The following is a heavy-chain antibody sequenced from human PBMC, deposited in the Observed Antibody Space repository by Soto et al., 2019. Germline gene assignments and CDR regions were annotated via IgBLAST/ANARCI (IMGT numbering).Heavy chain of an antibody. J-gene: IGHJ6*03. Sequence: QVQLVQSGAEVKKPGASVKVSCKASGYTFTSYDINWVRQATGQGLEWMGWMNPNSGNTGYAQKFQGRVTMTRHTSISTAYMELSSLRSEDTAVYYCAKGYCSSTSCYFDFFSMDVWGKGTTVTVSS. D-gene: IGHD2-2*01. V-gene: IGHV1-8*01. CDR2: MNPNSGNT. CDR3: AKGYCSSTSCYFDFFSMDV. CDR1: GYTFTSYD.